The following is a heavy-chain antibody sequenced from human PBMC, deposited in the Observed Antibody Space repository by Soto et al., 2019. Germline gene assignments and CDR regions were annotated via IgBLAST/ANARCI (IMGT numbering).Heavy chain of an antibody. CDR2: IYYSGST. CDR3: ARDNNYYDSSGYYYYYGMDV. Sequence: LSLTCTVSGGSISSGCYYWSWIRQHPGKGLEWIGYIYYSGSTYYNPSLKSRVTISVDTSKNQFSLKLSSVTAADTAVYYCARDNNYYDSSGYYYYYGMDVWGQGTTVTVSS. CDR1: GGSISSGCYY. J-gene: IGHJ6*02. V-gene: IGHV4-31*03. D-gene: IGHD3-22*01.